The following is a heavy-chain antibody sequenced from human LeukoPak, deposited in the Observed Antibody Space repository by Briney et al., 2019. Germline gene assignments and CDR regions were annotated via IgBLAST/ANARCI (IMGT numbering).Heavy chain of an antibody. D-gene: IGHD6-25*01. CDR2: VYNTGSS. V-gene: IGHV4-59*01. CDR1: GDSLSTYY. Sequence: KTSETLSLTCTVSGDSLSTYYWSWIRQPPGKGLEWIGYVYNTGSSNYNPSLKSRVTISVDTSKNQFSLKLSSVTAADTAVYYCVRGYSSVYGRFDPWGQGNLVTVSS. J-gene: IGHJ5*02. CDR3: VRGYSSVYGRFDP.